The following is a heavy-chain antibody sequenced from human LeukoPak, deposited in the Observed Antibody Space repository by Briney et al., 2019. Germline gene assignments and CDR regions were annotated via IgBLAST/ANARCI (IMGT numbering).Heavy chain of an antibody. V-gene: IGHV3-53*01. CDR3: AKGLSDIVVVVAADN. D-gene: IGHD2-15*01. CDR2: IYSGGST. CDR1: GFSVSSNY. Sequence: PGGSLRLSCEASGFSVSSNYMTWVRQAPGKGLEWVSVIYSGGSTYYADSVKGRSIISRDNSKNTLYLQMNSLRAEDTAVYYCAKGLSDIVVVVAADNWGQGTLVTVSS. J-gene: IGHJ4*02.